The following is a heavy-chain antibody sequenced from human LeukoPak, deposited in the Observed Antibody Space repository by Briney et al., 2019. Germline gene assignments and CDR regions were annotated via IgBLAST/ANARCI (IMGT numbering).Heavy chain of an antibody. V-gene: IGHV1-18*01. CDR1: GYTFTSYG. D-gene: IGHD6-19*01. CDR2: ISAYNGNT. J-gene: IGHJ3*02. Sequence: ASVKVSCKASGYTFTSYGISWVRQAPGQGLEWMGWISAYNGNTNYAQELQGRVTMTTNTSTSTAYMELRSLGSDDTAVYYCARDRQWLVQGLAAFDIWGQGTVVTVSS. CDR3: ARDRQWLVQGLAAFDI.